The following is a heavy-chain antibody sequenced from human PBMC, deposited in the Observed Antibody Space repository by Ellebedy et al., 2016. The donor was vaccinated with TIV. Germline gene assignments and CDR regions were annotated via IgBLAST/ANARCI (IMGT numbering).Heavy chain of an antibody. Sequence: GESLKIPCSASGFTFTTYAMHWVRQAPGKGLEYVSAITGDGGSTYYADSVKGRFTISRDNSKHTLYLQMSSLRAEDTAMYYCVKAWGDWGQGALVTVSS. CDR1: GFTFTTYA. CDR2: ITGDGGST. V-gene: IGHV3-64D*06. CDR3: VKAWGD. J-gene: IGHJ4*02. D-gene: IGHD3-16*01.